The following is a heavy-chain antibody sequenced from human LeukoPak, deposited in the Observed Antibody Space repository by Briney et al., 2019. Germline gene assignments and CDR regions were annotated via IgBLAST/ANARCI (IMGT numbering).Heavy chain of an antibody. CDR3: ATGYSSAWYYFDY. V-gene: IGHV4-59*01. J-gene: IGHJ4*02. CDR2: IYHSGNT. CDR1: GDSISTYY. Sequence: PSETLSLTCSVSGDSISTYYWSWIRQSPGKGLEWIGYIYHSGNTNYNPSLKSRVTISADTSNNQFSLRLSSVTAADTAVYYCATGYSSAWYYFDYWGQGTPVTVSS. D-gene: IGHD2-15*01.